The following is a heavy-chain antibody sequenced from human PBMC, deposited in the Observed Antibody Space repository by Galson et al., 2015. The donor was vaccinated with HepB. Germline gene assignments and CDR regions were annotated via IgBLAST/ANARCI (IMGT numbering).Heavy chain of an antibody. CDR2: LNSEGGST. J-gene: IGHJ4*02. CDR3: ARGSGDYGDATFDY. V-gene: IGHV3-74*01. CDR1: GFTFSSYW. Sequence: SLRLSCAASGFTFSSYWMHWVRQAPGKGLVWVSRLNSEGGSTTYADSVKGRFTISRDNAKNTVYLQMNSLRAEDTAVYYCARGSGDYGDATFDYWGQGTLVTVSS. D-gene: IGHD4-17*01.